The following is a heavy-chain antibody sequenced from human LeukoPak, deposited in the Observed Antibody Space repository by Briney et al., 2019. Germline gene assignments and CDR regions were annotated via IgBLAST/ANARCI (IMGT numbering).Heavy chain of an antibody. CDR2: ISGSGGST. Sequence: GGSLRLSCAASGFTFSSYAMSWVRQAPGKGLEWVSAISGSGGSTYYADSVKGRFTISRDNSKNTLSLQMNGLRPEDTAVYYCAKSWGYTRPYYNYMDVWARGPRSPSR. CDR3: AKSWGYTRPYYNYMDV. J-gene: IGHJ6*03. V-gene: IGHV3-23*01. CDR1: GFTFSSYA. D-gene: IGHD3-16*02.